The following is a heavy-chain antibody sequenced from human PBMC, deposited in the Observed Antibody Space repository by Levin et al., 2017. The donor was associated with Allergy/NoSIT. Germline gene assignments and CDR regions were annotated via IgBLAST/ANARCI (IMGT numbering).Heavy chain of an antibody. Sequence: GGSLRLSCAASGFTFSSYSMNWVRQAPGKGLEWVSSISSSSSYIYYADSVKGRFTISRDNAKNSLYLQMNSLRAEDTAVYYCARMASPTGTYYDSNGYYPGWFDPWGQGTLVTVSS. CDR1: GFTFSSYS. J-gene: IGHJ5*02. V-gene: IGHV3-21*01. CDR3: ARMASPTGTYYDSNGYYPGWFDP. D-gene: IGHD3-22*01. CDR2: ISSSSSYI.